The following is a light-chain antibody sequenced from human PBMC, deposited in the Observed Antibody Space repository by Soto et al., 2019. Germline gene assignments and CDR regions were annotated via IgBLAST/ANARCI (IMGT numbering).Light chain of an antibody. CDR3: QQYSSSPLT. CDR2: GAS. V-gene: IGKV3-20*01. CDR1: QSVRSSH. Sequence: ESGLTQSPGTLSLSPGERATLSCRTSQSVRSSHLAWYQQKPGQAPRLLIYGASSRATGIPDRFSGSGSGTDFTLTISRLEPEDFAVYHCQQYSSSPLTFGGGTKVDIK. J-gene: IGKJ4*01.